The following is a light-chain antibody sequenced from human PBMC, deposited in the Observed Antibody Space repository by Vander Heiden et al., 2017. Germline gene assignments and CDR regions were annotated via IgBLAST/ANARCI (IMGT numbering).Light chain of an antibody. CDR2: AAS. V-gene: IGKV1-5*03. J-gene: IGKJ1*01. CDR1: QSSSNL. CDR3: QQYTSYWLT. Sequence: DIQMTQSPSTMSASVGDRVTIPCRASQSSSNLVAWYQQNPGKAPNLLFYAASSLESVAPSRCSGRGAGTVFTLTSSSLYPDYLASYYCQQYTSYWLTFGQGTKVELK.